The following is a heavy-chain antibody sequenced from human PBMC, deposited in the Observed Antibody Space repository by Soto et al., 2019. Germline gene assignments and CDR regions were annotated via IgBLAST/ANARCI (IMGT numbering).Heavy chain of an antibody. V-gene: IGHV3-33*01. CDR1: GFTFSSYG. Sequence: QVQLVESGGGVVQPGRSLRLSCAASGFTFSSYGMHWVRQAPGKGLEWVAVIWYDGSNKYYADSVKGRFTISRDNSKNTLYLQMNSLRAEDTAVYYCARERGPSRADRPRPFDYWGQGTLVTVSS. CDR3: ARERGPSRADRPRPFDY. J-gene: IGHJ4*02. CDR2: IWYDGSNK. D-gene: IGHD6-6*01.